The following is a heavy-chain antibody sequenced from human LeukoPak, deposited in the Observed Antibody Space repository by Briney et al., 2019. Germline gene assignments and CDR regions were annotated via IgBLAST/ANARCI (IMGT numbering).Heavy chain of an antibody. D-gene: IGHD5-18*01. CDR2: IKTDGSTT. V-gene: IGHV3-74*01. Sequence: PGGSLRLSCAASGFTFSSYWMHWVRQAPGKGLLWVSRIKTDGSTTFYADSVKGRFTISRDNAKSTVYLQMNSLRVEDTAVYYCVSDTVLGYWGQGTLVTVSS. CDR1: GFTFSSYW. CDR3: VSDTVLGY. J-gene: IGHJ4*02.